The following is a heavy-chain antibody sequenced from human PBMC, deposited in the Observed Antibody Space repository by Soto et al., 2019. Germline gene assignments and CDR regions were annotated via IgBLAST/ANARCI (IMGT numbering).Heavy chain of an antibody. CDR1: GGSISSYY. D-gene: IGHD3-3*01. V-gene: IGHV4-59*01. CDR3: AGVNYDPNYFDY. J-gene: IGHJ4*02. CDR2: IYYSGST. Sequence: SETLSLTCTVSGGSISSYYWSWIRQPPGKGLEWIGYIYYSGSTNYNPSLKSRVTISVDTSKNQFSLKLSSVTAADTAVYYCAGVNYDPNYFDYWGQGTLVTVSS.